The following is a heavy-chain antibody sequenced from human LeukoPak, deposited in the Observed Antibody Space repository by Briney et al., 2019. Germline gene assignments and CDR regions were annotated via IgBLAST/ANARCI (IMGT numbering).Heavy chain of an antibody. J-gene: IGHJ4*02. Sequence: SETLSPTCTVSGSSINYYYWMWIRQPPGKGLEWIGYIYYSGGTHYNPSLKSRVTMLVDTSKNQFSLKLTAVTAADTAVYYCARETPGAGHFDYWGQGSLVTVSS. CDR3: ARETPGAGHFDY. CDR1: GSSINYYY. V-gene: IGHV4-59*01. CDR2: IYYSGGT. D-gene: IGHD7-27*01.